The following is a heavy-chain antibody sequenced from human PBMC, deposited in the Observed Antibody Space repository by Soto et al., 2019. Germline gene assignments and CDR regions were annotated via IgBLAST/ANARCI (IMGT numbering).Heavy chain of an antibody. CDR2: IYNSVTT. V-gene: IGHV4-59*01. CDR3: VRGFCDRTSCTRPPDY. D-gene: IGHD2-2*01. Sequence: SETLSLTCTVPGGPINNYYWGWIRQPPGKGLEWIGYIYNSVTTKYNPSLKSRVTISDDASKTQFFLSLRSVTAADTAVYYCVRGFCDRTSCTRPPDYCGQGTLVTVSS. J-gene: IGHJ4*02. CDR1: GGPINNYY.